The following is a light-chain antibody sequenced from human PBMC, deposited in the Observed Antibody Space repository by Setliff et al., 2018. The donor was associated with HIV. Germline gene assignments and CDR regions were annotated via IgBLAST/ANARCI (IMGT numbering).Light chain of an antibody. CDR1: SSDVGGYNY. J-gene: IGLJ2*01. Sequence: QSALAQPRSVSGSPGQSVTISCTGSSSDVGGYNYVSWYQQPPGKAPKLMIYDVTKRPSGVPDRFSGSKSGNTASLTISGLQAEDEGDYYCCSYAGSYTWVFGGGTKVTVL. V-gene: IGLV2-11*01. CDR2: DVT. CDR3: CSYAGSYTWV.